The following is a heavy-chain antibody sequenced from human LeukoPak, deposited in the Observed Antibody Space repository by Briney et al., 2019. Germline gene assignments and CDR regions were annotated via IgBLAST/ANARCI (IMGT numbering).Heavy chain of an antibody. J-gene: IGHJ6*03. CDR2: IYHSGST. V-gene: IGHV4-4*02. D-gene: IGHD3-10*01. Sequence: SETLSLTCAVSGGSISSSNWWSWVRQPPGKGLEWIGEIYHSGSTNYNPSLKSRVTISVDKSKNQFSLKLRSVTAADTAVFYCARHSGTLVRGAVLYYYMDVWGKGTTVTISS. CDR3: ARHSGTLVRGAVLYYYMDV. CDR1: GGSISSSNW.